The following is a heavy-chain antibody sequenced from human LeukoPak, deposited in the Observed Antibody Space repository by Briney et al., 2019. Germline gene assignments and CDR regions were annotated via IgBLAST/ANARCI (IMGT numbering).Heavy chain of an antibody. J-gene: IGHJ4*02. Sequence: GGSLRLSCSASGFTFSSYAIHWVRQAPGKGXEXVSAISTNGDNTYYADSVKGRFTISRDNSKNTLYLQMSSLRVEDTAVYYCVRATGTYYFDYWGQGTLVTVSS. CDR3: VRATGTYYFDY. V-gene: IGHV3-64D*09. CDR1: GFTFSSYA. D-gene: IGHD6-13*01. CDR2: ISTNGDNT.